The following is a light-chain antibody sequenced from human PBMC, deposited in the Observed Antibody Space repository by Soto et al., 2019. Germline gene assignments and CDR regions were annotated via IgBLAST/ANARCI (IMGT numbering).Light chain of an antibody. CDR3: QQSYSTPLT. CDR2: SAS. V-gene: IGKV1-39*01. Sequence: DIQMTQSPLSLSASVGDRVTITCRASQSISDYVNWYQQKPGNAPKLLIYSASNLQSGVPSRFSGSGSGTDFTLTISSLLPEDFATYYCQQSYSTPLTFGGGTKVDI. CDR1: QSISDY. J-gene: IGKJ4*01.